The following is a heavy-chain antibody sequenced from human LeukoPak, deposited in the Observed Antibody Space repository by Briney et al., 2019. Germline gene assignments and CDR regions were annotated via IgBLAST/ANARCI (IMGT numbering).Heavy chain of an antibody. Sequence: ASVKVSCKASGYTFTSYGITWVRQAPGQGLEWMGWISAYNGNTIYAQKLQGRVTMTTDTSTSTAYMELRSLRSDDTAVYYCARRVAVARRDAFDIWGQGTMVTVSS. D-gene: IGHD6-19*01. V-gene: IGHV1-18*01. CDR2: ISAYNGNT. J-gene: IGHJ3*02. CDR1: GYTFTSYG. CDR3: ARRVAVARRDAFDI.